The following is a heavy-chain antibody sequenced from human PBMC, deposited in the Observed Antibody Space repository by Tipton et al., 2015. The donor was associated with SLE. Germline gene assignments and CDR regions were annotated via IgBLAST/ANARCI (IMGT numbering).Heavy chain of an antibody. CDR2: IYYSGST. CDR3: AREPRSGYHDY. D-gene: IGHD3-3*01. V-gene: IGHV4-59*12. Sequence: TLSLTCTVSGGSISSYYWSWIRQPPGKGLEWIGYIYYSGSTIHNPSLKSRVTMSVDTSKNQFSLKLSSVTAADTAVYYCAREPRSGYHDYWGQGTLVIGSS. CDR1: GGSISSYY. J-gene: IGHJ4*02.